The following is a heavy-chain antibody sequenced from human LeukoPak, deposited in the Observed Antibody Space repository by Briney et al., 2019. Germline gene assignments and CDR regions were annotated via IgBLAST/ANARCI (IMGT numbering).Heavy chain of an antibody. CDR3: ARVYDSSGYYQQEYYFDY. CDR2: IYHSGST. Sequence: SETLSLTCAVSGGSISSSNWWSWVRQPPGKGLEWIGEIYHSGSTNYNLSLKSRVTISVDKSKNQFSLKLSSVTAADTAVYYCARVYDSSGYYQQEYYFDYWGQGTLVTVSS. J-gene: IGHJ4*02. D-gene: IGHD3-22*01. V-gene: IGHV4-4*02. CDR1: GGSISSSNW.